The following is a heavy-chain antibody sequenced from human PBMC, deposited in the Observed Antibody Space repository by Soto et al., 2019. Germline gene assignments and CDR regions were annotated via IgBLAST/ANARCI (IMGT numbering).Heavy chain of an antibody. J-gene: IGHJ4*02. Sequence: VQLVESGGGLIQPGGSLRLSCAASGFTVSNNHMTWVRQAAGKGLELVSFVHGGGSTSYADSVKGRFTIPRDNTKNTLYLHRDSLRAEDTAIYYCAGRLTTAASLDYWGRGTLVTVSS. V-gene: IGHV3-53*01. CDR3: AGRLTTAASLDY. D-gene: IGHD3-16*01. CDR1: GFTVSNNH. CDR2: VHGGGST.